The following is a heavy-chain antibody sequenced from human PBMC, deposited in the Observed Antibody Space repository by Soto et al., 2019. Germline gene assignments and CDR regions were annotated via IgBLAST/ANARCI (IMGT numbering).Heavy chain of an antibody. V-gene: IGHV1-69*12. CDR1: GGTFSSYA. CDR3: TRHDYRHYYPFDY. D-gene: IGHD4-17*01. Sequence: QVQLVQSGAEVKKPGSSVKVSCKASGGTFSSYAISWVRQAPGQGLEWMGGIIPIFGTANYAHKFQGRVTFTADESKSTAYMELSSLRSEDTAVYYCTRHDYRHYYPFDYGGQGTLVTVSS. CDR2: IIPIFGTA. J-gene: IGHJ4*02.